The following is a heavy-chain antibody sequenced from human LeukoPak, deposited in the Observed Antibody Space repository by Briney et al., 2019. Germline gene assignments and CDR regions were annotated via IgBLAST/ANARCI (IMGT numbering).Heavy chain of an antibody. J-gene: IGHJ6*02. V-gene: IGHV3-21*01. Sequence: PGGSLRLSCAASGFTFSSYSMNWVRQAPGKGLEWVSSISSSSSYIYYADSVKGRFTISRDNAKNSLYLQMNSLRAEDTAVYYCASLSPLSVVVVAATLYGMDVWGQGTTVTVSS. CDR1: GFTFSSYS. CDR2: ISSSSSYI. D-gene: IGHD2-15*01. CDR3: ASLSPLSVVVVAATLYGMDV.